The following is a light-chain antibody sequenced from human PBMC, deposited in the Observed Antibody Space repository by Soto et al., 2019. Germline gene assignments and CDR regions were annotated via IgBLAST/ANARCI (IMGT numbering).Light chain of an antibody. J-gene: IGLJ2*01. V-gene: IGLV2-14*01. CDR3: SSFSSITREV. CDR2: EVS. Sequence: QSALTQPASVSGSPGQSITISCTGTSSDVGGYSYVSRYQQHPGKTPKLMIYEVSNRPSGVSHRFSGSKSGNTASLTISGLQTEDEADYYCSSFSSITREVFGGGTQLTVL. CDR1: SSDVGGYSY.